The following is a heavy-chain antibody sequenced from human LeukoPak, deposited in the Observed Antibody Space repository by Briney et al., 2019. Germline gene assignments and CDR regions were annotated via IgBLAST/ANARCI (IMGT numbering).Heavy chain of an antibody. CDR1: GYTFTSYD. D-gene: IGHD1-26*01. Sequence: GASVKVSCKASGYTFTSYDINWVRQATGQGLEWMGWMNPNSGNTGYAQKFQGRVTITADTSTDTAYMELSSLRSEDTAVYYCATVREQYWGQGTLVTVSS. J-gene: IGHJ4*02. V-gene: IGHV1-8*02. CDR3: ATVREQY. CDR2: MNPNSGNT.